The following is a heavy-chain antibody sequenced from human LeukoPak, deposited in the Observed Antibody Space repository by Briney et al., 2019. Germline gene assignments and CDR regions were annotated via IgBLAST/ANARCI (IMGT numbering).Heavy chain of an antibody. J-gene: IGHJ6*03. V-gene: IGHV4-59*11. CDR1: GGSISSRY. CDR2: IYYSGST. Sequence: PSDTLSLICTVSGGSISSRYWSWIRQPPGKGLEWIGYIYYSGSTNYNPSLKSRVTISVDTSKNQFSLKLSSVTAADTAVYYCARGLIAYYYMDVWGKGTTVTVSS. CDR3: ARGLIAYYYMDV. D-gene: IGHD2/OR15-2a*01.